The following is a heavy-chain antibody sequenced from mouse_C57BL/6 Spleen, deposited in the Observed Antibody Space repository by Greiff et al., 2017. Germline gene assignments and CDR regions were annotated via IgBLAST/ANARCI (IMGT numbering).Heavy chain of an antibody. CDR3: ASGGRTGTGSWFAY. D-gene: IGHD4-1*01. CDR1: GYTFTSYW. Sequence: VQLQQPGAELVMPGASVKLSCKASGYTFTSYWMHWVKQRPGQGLEWIGEIDPSDSYTNYKQKFQGKSTLTVDKSSSTAYMQLSSLTSEDSAVDYCASGGRTGTGSWFAYWGQGTLVTVSA. J-gene: IGHJ3*01. V-gene: IGHV1-69*01. CDR2: IDPSDSYT.